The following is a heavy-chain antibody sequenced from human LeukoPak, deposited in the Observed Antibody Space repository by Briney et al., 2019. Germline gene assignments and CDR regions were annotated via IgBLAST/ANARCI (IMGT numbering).Heavy chain of an antibody. CDR2: ISAYNGNT. CDR3: ARSTTKAFDI. J-gene: IGHJ3*02. CDR1: GYTFSSHG. Sequence: ASVKVSCKASGYTFSSHGISWVRQAPGQGLEWMAWISAYNGNTNYAQKLQGRVTMTTDTSTSTAYMELRSLRSDGTAVYYCARSTTKAFDIWGQGTMVTVSS. D-gene: IGHD4-17*01. V-gene: IGHV1-18*01.